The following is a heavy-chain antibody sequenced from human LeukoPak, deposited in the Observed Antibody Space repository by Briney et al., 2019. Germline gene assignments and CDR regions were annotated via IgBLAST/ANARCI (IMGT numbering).Heavy chain of an antibody. J-gene: IGHJ4*02. CDR2: ISYDGSNK. V-gene: IGHV3-30-3*01. Sequence: GGSLRLSCAASGFTFSSYAMHWVRQAPGKGLERVAVISYDGSNKYYADSVKGRFTISRDNSKNTLYLQMNSLRAEDTAVYYCAGGGVRWELHFWGQGTLVTVSS. D-gene: IGHD3-16*01. CDR1: GFTFSSYA. CDR3: AGGGVRWELHF.